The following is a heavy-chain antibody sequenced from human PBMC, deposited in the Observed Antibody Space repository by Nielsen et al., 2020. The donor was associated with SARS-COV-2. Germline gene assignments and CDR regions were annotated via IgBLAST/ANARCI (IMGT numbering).Heavy chain of an antibody. Sequence: GGSLRLSCAASGFTFSDYYMSWIRQAPGKGLEWVSYISSSSSYTNYADSVKGRFTISRDNAKNSLYLQMNSLRAEDTAVYYCARDPGEGAMSSGWGSRYWYFDLWGRGTLVTVSS. V-gene: IGHV3-11*06. J-gene: IGHJ2*01. CDR1: GFTFSDYY. D-gene: IGHD6-19*01. CDR2: ISSSSSYT. CDR3: ARDPGEGAMSSGWGSRYWYFDL.